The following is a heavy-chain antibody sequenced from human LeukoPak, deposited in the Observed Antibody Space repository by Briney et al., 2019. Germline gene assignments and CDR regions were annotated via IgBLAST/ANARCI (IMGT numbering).Heavy chain of an antibody. V-gene: IGHV4-39*01. CDR1: GGSISSSRYF. J-gene: IGHJ5*02. Sequence: SETLSLTCTVSGGSISSSRYFWGWIRQPRGKGLEWIGSIYYSGSTYYTPSLKSRVSISVDTSKNQFSLKLSSVTAADTAVYYCARRHGAPWFDPWGQGTLVTVSS. CDR2: IYYSGST. CDR3: ARRHGAPWFDP. D-gene: IGHD3-16*01.